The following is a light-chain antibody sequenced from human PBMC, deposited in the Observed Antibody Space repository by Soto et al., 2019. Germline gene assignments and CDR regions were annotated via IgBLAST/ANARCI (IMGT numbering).Light chain of an antibody. Sequence: DIVMTQSPDSLAVSLGERATINCKSSQSVLYSSNNKNYLAWYQQKPGQPPKLLIYWASTRESGVPDRFSGSGSGTDFPLTLSSLQAEDVAVYYCPQYYSTPQTFGQGNKVEIK. V-gene: IGKV4-1*01. CDR2: WAS. J-gene: IGKJ1*01. CDR1: QSVLYSSNNKNY. CDR3: PQYYSTPQT.